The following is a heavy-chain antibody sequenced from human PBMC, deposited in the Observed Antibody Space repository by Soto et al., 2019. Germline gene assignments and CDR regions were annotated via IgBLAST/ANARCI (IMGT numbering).Heavy chain of an antibody. J-gene: IGHJ6*02. Sequence: VQLVESGGGVVQPGKSLRLSCAASGFTFSSYWMHWVRQAPGKGLVWVSRINSDGSSTSYADSVKGRFTISRDNAKNTLYLQMNSLRAEDTAVYYCARDLIRGYDFWSGQPYGMDVWGQGTTVTVSS. CDR2: INSDGSST. D-gene: IGHD3-3*01. CDR1: GFTFSSYW. CDR3: ARDLIRGYDFWSGQPYGMDV. V-gene: IGHV3-74*01.